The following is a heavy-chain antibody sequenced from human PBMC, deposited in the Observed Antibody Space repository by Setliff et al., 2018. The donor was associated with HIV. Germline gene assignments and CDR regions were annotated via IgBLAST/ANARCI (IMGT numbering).Heavy chain of an antibody. CDR1: GGSISGFY. CDR3: ARGDPFTDFDS. V-gene: IGHV4-4*07. CDR2: IYDSGST. Sequence: ETLSLTCPVSGGSISGFYWNWIRQSAGKGLQWIGRIYDSGSTKYNPSLKSRVTMSLDTSKNQFSLNLDSVTAADTAVFYCARGDPFTDFDSWGQGTLVTVSS. J-gene: IGHJ4*02. D-gene: IGHD3-16*01.